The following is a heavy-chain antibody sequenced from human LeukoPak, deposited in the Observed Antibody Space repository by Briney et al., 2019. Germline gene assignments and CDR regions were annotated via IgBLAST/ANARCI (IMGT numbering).Heavy chain of an antibody. CDR3: AKDDTMIVVVIISFDY. Sequence: PGGSLRLSCAASGFTFSSYAMSWVRQAPGKGLEWVSAISGRGGSTYSADSVKGRFTISRDNSKNTLYLQMNSLRAEDTAVYYCAKDDTMIVVVIISFDYWGQGTLVTVSS. J-gene: IGHJ4*02. V-gene: IGHV3-23*01. CDR1: GFTFSSYA. D-gene: IGHD3-22*01. CDR2: ISGRGGST.